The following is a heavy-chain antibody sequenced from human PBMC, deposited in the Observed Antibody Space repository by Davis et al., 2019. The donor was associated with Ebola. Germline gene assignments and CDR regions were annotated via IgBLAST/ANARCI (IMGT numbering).Heavy chain of an antibody. D-gene: IGHD2-15*01. J-gene: IGHJ6*02. CDR2: IIPILGKA. Sequence: SVKVSCKASGGTFSSYAISWVRQAPGQGLEWMGRIIPILGKANYAQKFQGRVTMTRDTSISTAYMELSRLRSDDTAVYYCARGDVVVAATIYYYYGMDVWGQGTTVTVSS. V-gene: IGHV1-69*04. CDR3: ARGDVVVAATIYYYYGMDV. CDR1: GGTFSSYA.